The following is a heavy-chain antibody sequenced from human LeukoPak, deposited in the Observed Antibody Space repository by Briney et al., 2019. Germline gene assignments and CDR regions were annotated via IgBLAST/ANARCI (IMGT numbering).Heavy chain of an antibody. V-gene: IGHV4-34*01. D-gene: IGHD3-22*01. J-gene: IGHJ3*02. CDR1: GGSFSGYY. CDR2: INHSGST. Sequence: SETLSLTCAVYGGSFSGYYWSWIRQPPGKGLEWIGEINHSGSTNYNPSLKSRVTISVDTSKNQFSLKLSSVTAADTAVYYCASQVVVNAFDIWGQGRMVTVSS. CDR3: ASQVVVNAFDI.